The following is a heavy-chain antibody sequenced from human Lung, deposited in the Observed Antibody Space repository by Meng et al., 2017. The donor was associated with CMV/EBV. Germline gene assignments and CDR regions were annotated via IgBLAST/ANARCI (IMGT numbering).Heavy chain of an antibody. J-gene: IGHJ3*01. V-gene: IGHV4-34*01. CDR2: IHHSGST. CDR1: GLSFSGYY. D-gene: IGHD2-2*02. Sequence: LXXAVYGLSFSGYYWSWIRQPPGKGLEWIGEIHHSGSTNYNPYLKSRVTISVDTSKNQFPLKLSSVTAADTAVYYCARLRTVPAAIPYIHALDVWGQGTXVTVSS. CDR3: ARLRTVPAAIPYIHALDV.